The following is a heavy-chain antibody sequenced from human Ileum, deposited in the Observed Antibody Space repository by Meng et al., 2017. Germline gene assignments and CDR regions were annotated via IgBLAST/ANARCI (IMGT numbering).Heavy chain of an antibody. Sequence: QGQLQESGPGLVRPSETLSLICTVSGGSVSTSDYQWGWIRHPPGKGLEWIGYAGTNYNPSLKSRVTISVDTSKRQFSLKLTSVTAADTAVYYCARDHWGSLDYWGQGILVTVSS. D-gene: IGHD7-27*01. V-gene: IGHV4-61*08. J-gene: IGHJ4*02. CDR3: ARDHWGSLDY. CDR2: AGT. CDR1: GGSVSTSDYQ.